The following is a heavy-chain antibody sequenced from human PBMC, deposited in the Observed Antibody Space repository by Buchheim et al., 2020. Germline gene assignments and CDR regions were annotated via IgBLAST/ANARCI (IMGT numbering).Heavy chain of an antibody. CDR1: GFTFSSYG. Sequence: QVQLVESGGGVVQPGRSLRLSCAASGFTFSSYGMHWVRQAPGKGLEWVAVIWYDGSNKYYADSVKGRFTISRDNSKNTLYLQMNSLRAEDTAVYYCASGPHSFITIDTPGYYYGMDVWGQGTT. CDR3: ASGPHSFITIDTPGYYYGMDV. D-gene: IGHD3-9*01. CDR2: IWYDGSNK. J-gene: IGHJ6*02. V-gene: IGHV3-33*01.